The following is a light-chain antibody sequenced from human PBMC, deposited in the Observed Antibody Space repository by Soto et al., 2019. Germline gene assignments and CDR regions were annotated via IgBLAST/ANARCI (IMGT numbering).Light chain of an antibody. Sequence: QSALTQPASVSGSPGQSITISCTGTSSDVGSYNLVSWYQKHPSKAPKLKIYEVNKRPSGVTKHFSGSKSGNTASLTISGLQAEDEADYYCCSYAGSSTYVFGTGTKVTVL. CDR3: CSYAGSSTYV. CDR2: EVN. V-gene: IGLV2-23*02. J-gene: IGLJ1*01. CDR1: SSDVGSYNL.